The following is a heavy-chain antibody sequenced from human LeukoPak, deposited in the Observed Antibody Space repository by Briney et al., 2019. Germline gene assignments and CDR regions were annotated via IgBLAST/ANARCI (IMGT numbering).Heavy chain of an antibody. D-gene: IGHD6-6*01. V-gene: IGHV4-34*01. CDR2: INHSGST. Sequence: ASETLSLTCAVYGGSFSGYYWSWIRQPPGKGLEWIGEINHSGSTNYNPSLKSRVTISVDTSKNQFSLKLSSVTAADTAVYYCARHSSSRYSSSYFDYWGQGTLVTVSS. CDR1: GGSFSGYY. CDR3: ARHSSSRYSSSYFDY. J-gene: IGHJ4*02.